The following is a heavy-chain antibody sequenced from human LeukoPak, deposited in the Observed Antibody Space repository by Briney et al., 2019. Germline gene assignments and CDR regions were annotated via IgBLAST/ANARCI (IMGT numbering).Heavy chain of an antibody. CDR3: ARRDYYDSSGYSPLFDY. D-gene: IGHD3-22*01. Sequence: PGGSLRLSCAASGFIFSSYAMSWVRQAPGQGLEWVSGMSGNGGTTYYADSVKGRFTISRDNSKNTLYPQMNNLRVEDTAVYYCARRDYYDSSGYSPLFDYWGQGTLVTVSS. CDR2: MSGNGGTT. J-gene: IGHJ4*02. CDR1: GFIFSSYA. V-gene: IGHV3-23*01.